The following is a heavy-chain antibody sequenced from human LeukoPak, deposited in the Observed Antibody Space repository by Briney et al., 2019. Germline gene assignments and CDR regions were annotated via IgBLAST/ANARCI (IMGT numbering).Heavy chain of an antibody. D-gene: IGHD2-21*02. Sequence: PGGSLRLSCAASGFTFSSYSMNWVRQAPGKGLDWVSYISSSGSTISYADSVKGRFTVSRDNAKNSLYLQMNSLRAEDTAVYYCATEVTPYYYMDVWGKGTTVTVSS. CDR3: ATEVTPYYYMDV. V-gene: IGHV3-48*04. CDR2: ISSSGSTI. J-gene: IGHJ6*03. CDR1: GFTFSSYS.